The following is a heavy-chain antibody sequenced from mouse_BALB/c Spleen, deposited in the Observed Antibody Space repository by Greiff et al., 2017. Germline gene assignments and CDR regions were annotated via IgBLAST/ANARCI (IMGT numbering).Heavy chain of an antibody. CDR2: INPSSGYT. D-gene: IGHD1-1*01. Sequence: VQLQQSGAELARPGASVKMSCKASGYTFTSYTMHWVKQRPGQGLEWIGYINPSSGYTNYNQKFKDKATLTADKSSSTAYMQLSSLTSEDSAVYYCASGMTTVRYFDYWGQGTTLTVSS. V-gene: IGHV1-4*01. CDR3: ASGMTTVRYFDY. J-gene: IGHJ2*01. CDR1: GYTFTSYT.